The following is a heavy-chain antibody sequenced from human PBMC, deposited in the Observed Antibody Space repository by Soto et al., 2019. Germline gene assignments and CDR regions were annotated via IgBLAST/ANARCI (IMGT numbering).Heavy chain of an antibody. Sequence: ASVKVSCKASGYTFTSYGISWVRQAPGQGLEWMGWISAYNGNTNYAQKLQGRVTMTTDTSTSTAYMELRSLRSDDTAVYYCATREGEAAAGNLMYVWGKGTTVTVSS. CDR1: GYTFTSYG. CDR3: ATREGEAAAGNLMYV. D-gene: IGHD6-13*01. V-gene: IGHV1-18*01. J-gene: IGHJ6*03. CDR2: ISAYNGNT.